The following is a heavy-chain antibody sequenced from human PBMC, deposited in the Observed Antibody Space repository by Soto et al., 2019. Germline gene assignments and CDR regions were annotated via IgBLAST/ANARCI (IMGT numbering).Heavy chain of an antibody. CDR1: GDRVKGYE. CDR3: ARGTSIAARREYYFDY. J-gene: IGHJ4*02. D-gene: IGHD6-6*01. Sequence: GVPVEVGCESCGDRVKGYEVPGVRQAPGQGLEWMGWINPNSGGTNYAQKFQGWVTMTRDTSISTAYMELSRLRSDDTAVYYCARGTSIAARREYYFDYWGQGTLVTVSS. V-gene: IGHV1-2*04. CDR2: INPNSGGT.